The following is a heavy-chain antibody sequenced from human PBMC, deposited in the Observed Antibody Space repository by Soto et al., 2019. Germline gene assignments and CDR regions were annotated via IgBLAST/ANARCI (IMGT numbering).Heavy chain of an antibody. CDR3: ARDFNYGIEYFQH. J-gene: IGHJ1*01. CDR1: GFTFSSYG. CDR2: IWYDGSNK. V-gene: IGHV3-33*01. D-gene: IGHD4-17*01. Sequence: GGSLRLSCAASGFTFSSYGMHWVRQAPGKGLEWVAVIWYDGSNKYYADSVKGRFTISRDNSKNTLYLQMNSLRAEDTAVYYCARDFNYGIEYFQHWGQGTLVTVSS.